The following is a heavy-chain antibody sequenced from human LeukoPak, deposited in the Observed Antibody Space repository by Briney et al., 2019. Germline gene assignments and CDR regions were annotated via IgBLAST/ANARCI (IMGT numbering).Heavy chain of an antibody. CDR1: GGSISSSSYY. CDR3: ARTGGSTIIASYYSYVDV. Sequence: PSETLSLTCAVSGGSISSSSYYWSWIRQSPGKGLEWIGYIYYSGSTNYNPSLKSRVTISVDTSKNQFSLKLSSVTAADTAVYYCARTGGSTIIASYYSYVDVWGKGTAVTVSS. D-gene: IGHD5-24*01. J-gene: IGHJ6*03. V-gene: IGHV4-61*01. CDR2: IYYSGST.